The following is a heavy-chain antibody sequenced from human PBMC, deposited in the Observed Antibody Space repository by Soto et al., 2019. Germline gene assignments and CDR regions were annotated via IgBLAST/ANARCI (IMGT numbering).Heavy chain of an antibody. CDR2: ISGKSSTI. J-gene: IGHJ4*02. V-gene: IGHV3-48*02. CDR1: GFTFSTYS. D-gene: IGHD2-15*01. Sequence: EVQLVESGGGLVQPGGSLRLSCAASGFTFSTYSMNWVRQAPGKGLEWISYISGKSSTIYYADSVKGRFTISRDNAKNSLYLQMNSLRDEDTAVYYCARGMGYYCSGGSCPEVVFDYWGQGTLGTVSS. CDR3: ARGMGYYCSGGSCPEVVFDY.